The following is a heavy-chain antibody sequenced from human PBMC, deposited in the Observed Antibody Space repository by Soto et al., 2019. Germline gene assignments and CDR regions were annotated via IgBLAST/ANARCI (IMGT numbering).Heavy chain of an antibody. CDR2: ISAYNGNT. CDR1: GYTFTSYG. D-gene: IGHD6-13*01. CDR3: AREKPGYSSSWRDAFDI. Sequence: QVQLVQSGAEVKKPGASVKVSCKASGYTFTSYGISWVRQAPGQGLEWMGWISAYNGNTNYAQKPQGRVTMTTDTSTSTAYMELRSLRSDDAAVYYCAREKPGYSSSWRDAFDIWGQGTMVTVSS. V-gene: IGHV1-18*01. J-gene: IGHJ3*02.